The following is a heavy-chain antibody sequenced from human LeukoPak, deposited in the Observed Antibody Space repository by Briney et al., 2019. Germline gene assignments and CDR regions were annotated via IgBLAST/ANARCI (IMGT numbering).Heavy chain of an antibody. Sequence: ASVRVSCKASGYIFTDYGITWVRQAPGQGLEWMGWISAYNGNTNYAQKFQGWVTMTTDTSTSTAYMELRSLRSDDTAVYYCASWRVSSGWYYFDYWGQGTLVTVSS. CDR3: ASWRVSSGWYYFDY. CDR1: GYIFTDYG. CDR2: ISAYNGNT. J-gene: IGHJ4*02. D-gene: IGHD6-19*01. V-gene: IGHV1-18*01.